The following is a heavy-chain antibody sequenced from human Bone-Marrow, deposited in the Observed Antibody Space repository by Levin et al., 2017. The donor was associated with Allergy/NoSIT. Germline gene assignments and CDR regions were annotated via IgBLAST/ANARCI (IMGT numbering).Heavy chain of an antibody. CDR3: VRDRSPFCSGVTCFLFNT. CDR1: GFTFIKYV. J-gene: IGHJ5*02. Sequence: PGGSLRLSCAASGFTFIKYVMHWVRQAPGKGLEWVAKVSSDGNSQSYADSVKGRFIISRDNSNTTLSLQMNSLRSEDTAVYYCVRDRSPFCSGVTCFLFNTWGQGILVTVSS. V-gene: IGHV3-30-3*01. CDR2: VSSDGNSQ. D-gene: IGHD3-3*01.